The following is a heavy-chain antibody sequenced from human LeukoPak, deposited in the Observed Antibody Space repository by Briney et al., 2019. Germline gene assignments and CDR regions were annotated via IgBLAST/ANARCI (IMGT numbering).Heavy chain of an antibody. V-gene: IGHV3-20*04. J-gene: IGHJ6*03. CDR1: GYKFEDFG. CDR2: MNWNGGRI. Sequence: RTGGSLRLSCAVSGYKFEDFGMRWVRQAPGKGLEWVSGMNWNGGRIGYAESVKGRFTISRDNAKNSGYLQMNSLRADDTALYYCARGGDGVAEGMDVWGKGTMVSVSS. CDR3: ARGGDGVAEGMDV. D-gene: IGHD5-12*01.